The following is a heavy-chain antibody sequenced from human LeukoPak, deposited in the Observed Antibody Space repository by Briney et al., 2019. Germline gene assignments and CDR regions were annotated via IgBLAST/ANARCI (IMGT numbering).Heavy chain of an antibody. Sequence: PSQTLSPTCAVSGVSFGDYYSAWVRQTPRKGQEWIGEINHSGYTNDSPSLKSRVTLSIDTSRKQFSLNLRSVTVADAGTYYCTRMTTGHDYWGQGTLVTVSS. J-gene: IGHJ4*02. D-gene: IGHD4-17*01. CDR1: GVSFGDYY. CDR3: TRMTTGHDY. CDR2: INHSGYT. V-gene: IGHV4-34*01.